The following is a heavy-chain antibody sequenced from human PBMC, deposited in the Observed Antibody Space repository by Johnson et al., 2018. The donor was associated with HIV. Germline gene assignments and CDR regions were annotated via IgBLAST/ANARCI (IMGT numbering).Heavy chain of an antibody. CDR3: ARLPSGYNRDTFNI. Sequence: QVQLVESGGGVVQPGRSLRLSCAVSGFTFSNYGMHWVRQAPGKGLEWVAVISYNEDKKYYADSVKGRFTISRDNSKNILYLQMNSLRAEDTATYYCARLPSGYNRDTFNIWGQGIMVTVSS. CDR1: GFTFSNYG. V-gene: IGHV3-30*03. CDR2: ISYNEDKK. D-gene: IGHD5-18*01. J-gene: IGHJ3*02.